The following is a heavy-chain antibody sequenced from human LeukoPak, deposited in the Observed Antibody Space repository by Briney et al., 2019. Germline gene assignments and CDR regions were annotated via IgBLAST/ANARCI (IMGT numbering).Heavy chain of an antibody. Sequence: GRSLRLSCAASGFTLDDYAMHWVRQAPGKGLEWVSGISWNSGSIGYADSVKGRFTISRDNAKNSLYLQMNSLRAEDTALYYCAKARAAAGTLFDYWGQGTLVTVSS. CDR2: ISWNSGSI. D-gene: IGHD6-13*01. V-gene: IGHV3-9*01. CDR1: GFTLDDYA. J-gene: IGHJ4*02. CDR3: AKARAAAGTLFDY.